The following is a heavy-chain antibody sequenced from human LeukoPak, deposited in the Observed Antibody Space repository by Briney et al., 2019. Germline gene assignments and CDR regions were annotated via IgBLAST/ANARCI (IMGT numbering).Heavy chain of an antibody. J-gene: IGHJ4*02. CDR3: VRGDGHLLSSFVDY. CDR2: ISAYNGNT. Sequence: GASVKVSCKASGYTFTSYGISWVRQAPGQGLEWMGWISAYNGNTNYAQKLQGRVTMTTDTSTSTAYMELRSLRSDDTAVYYCVRGDGHLLSSFVDYWGQGTLVTVSS. V-gene: IGHV1-18*01. CDR1: GYTFTSYG. D-gene: IGHD2-2*01.